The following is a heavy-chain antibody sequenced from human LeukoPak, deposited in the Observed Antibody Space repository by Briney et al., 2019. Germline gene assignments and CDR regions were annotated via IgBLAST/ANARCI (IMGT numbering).Heavy chain of an antibody. CDR1: GFTVSKNY. Sequence: GGSLRLSCAASGFTVSKNYMNWVRQAPGKGLEWGSVIYSDGTTYYAHSVRGRFTISRDNSKNTMYLQMNSLRAEDSAVYYCARDREMTTTQRVGAFDIWGQGTVVTVSS. D-gene: IGHD5-24*01. V-gene: IGHV3-53*01. J-gene: IGHJ3*02. CDR2: IYSDGTT. CDR3: ARDREMTTTQRVGAFDI.